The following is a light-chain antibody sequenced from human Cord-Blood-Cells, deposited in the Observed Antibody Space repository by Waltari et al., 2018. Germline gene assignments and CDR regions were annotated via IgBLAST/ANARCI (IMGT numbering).Light chain of an antibody. CDR2: EGS. Sequence: QSALTQPRSVSGSPGQSVTISCTGTSSAVGGYNYVSWYQQHPAKPPKLMIYEGSKRPSGLPDRVAGSKSGNTASLTISGLQAEDEADYYCCSYAGSYTVVFGGGTKLTVL. CDR3: CSYAGSYTVV. V-gene: IGLV2-11*01. J-gene: IGLJ2*01. CDR1: SSAVGGYNY.